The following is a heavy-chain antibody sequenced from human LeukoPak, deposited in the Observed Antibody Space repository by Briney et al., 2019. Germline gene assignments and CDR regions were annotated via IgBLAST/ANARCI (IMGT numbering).Heavy chain of an antibody. D-gene: IGHD6-19*01. CDR2: ISSSGSTI. V-gene: IGHV3-48*04. J-gene: IGHJ4*02. Sequence: GGSLRLSCAASGITLSSYWMSWVRQAPGKGLEWVSYISSSGSTIYYADSVKGRFTISRDNAKNSLYLQMNSLRAGDTAVYYCARDPQWLVAGFFDYWGQGTLVTVSS. CDR3: ARDPQWLVAGFFDY. CDR1: GITLSSYW.